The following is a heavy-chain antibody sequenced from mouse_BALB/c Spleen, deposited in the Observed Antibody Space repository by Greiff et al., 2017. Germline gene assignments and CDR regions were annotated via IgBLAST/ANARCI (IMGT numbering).Heavy chain of an antibody. J-gene: IGHJ4*01. CDR1: GYTFTDYN. Sequence: VHVKQSGPELVKPGASVKIPCKASGYTFTDYNMDWVKQSHGKSLEWIGDINPNNGGTIYNQKFKGKATLTVDKSSSTAYMELRSLTSEDTAVYYCVAAKYAMDYWGQGTSVTVSS. D-gene: IGHD1-2*01. CDR2: INPNNGGT. CDR3: VAAKYAMDY. V-gene: IGHV1-18*01.